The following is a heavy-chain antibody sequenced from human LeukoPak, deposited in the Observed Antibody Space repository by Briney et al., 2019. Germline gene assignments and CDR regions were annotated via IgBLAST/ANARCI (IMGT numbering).Heavy chain of an antibody. CDR3: ARDGRRGYSYGFFDY. D-gene: IGHD5-18*01. V-gene: IGHV3-21*01. Sequence: GGSLRLSCAASEFTFSSYSMNWVRQAPGKGLEWVSSISSSSSYIYYADSVKGRFTISRDNAKNSLYLQMNSLRAEDTAVYYCARDGRRGYSYGFFDYWGQGTLVTVSS. J-gene: IGHJ4*02. CDR2: ISSSSSYI. CDR1: EFTFSSYS.